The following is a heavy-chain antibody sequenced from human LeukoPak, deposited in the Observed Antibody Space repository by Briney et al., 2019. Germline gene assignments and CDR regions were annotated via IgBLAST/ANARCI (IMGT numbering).Heavy chain of an antibody. CDR1: GFTFSSYD. CDR2: IGTAGDT. D-gene: IGHD6-13*01. J-gene: IGHJ4*02. V-gene: IGHV3-13*01. CDR3: ARASPAAGTLEFDY. Sequence: PGGSLRLSCAASGFTFSSYDMHWVRQATGKGLEWVSAIGTAGDTYYPGSVKGRFTISRENAKNSLYLQMNSLRAGDTAVYYCARASPAAGTLEFDYWGQGTLVTVSS.